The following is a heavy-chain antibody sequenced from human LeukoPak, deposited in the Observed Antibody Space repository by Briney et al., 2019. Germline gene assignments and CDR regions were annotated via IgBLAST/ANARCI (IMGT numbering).Heavy chain of an antibody. D-gene: IGHD6-19*01. Sequence: PSETLSLTCTVSGGSISSTSYYWGWIRQPPGKGLEWIGSIYYRGSTYYNPSLKSRPTISVDTSKNQFSLSLSSVTAADTAVYYCARGSSGWPWYFDLWGRGTLVTVSS. V-gene: IGHV4-39*01. J-gene: IGHJ2*01. CDR2: IYYRGST. CDR1: GGSISSTSYY. CDR3: ARGSSGWPWYFDL.